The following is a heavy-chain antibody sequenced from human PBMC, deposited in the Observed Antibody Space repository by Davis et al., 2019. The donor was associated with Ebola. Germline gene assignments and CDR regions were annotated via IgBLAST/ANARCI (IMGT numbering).Heavy chain of an antibody. V-gene: IGHV3-33*01. CDR2: IWYDGSNK. Sequence: GESLKISCAASGFTFSDYDMHWVRQAPGKGLEWVAVIWYDGSNKYYADSVKGRFTISRDNSKNTLYLQMNSLRAEDTAVYYCARAGYSSSWYQGSWGQGTLVTVSS. J-gene: IGHJ5*02. CDR3: ARAGYSSSWYQGS. D-gene: IGHD6-13*01. CDR1: GFTFSDYD.